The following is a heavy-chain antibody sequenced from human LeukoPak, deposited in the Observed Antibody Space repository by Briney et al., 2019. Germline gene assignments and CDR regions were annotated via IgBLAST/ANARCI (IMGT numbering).Heavy chain of an antibody. CDR3: AREQRWLQSLDY. CDR2: IYASGST. Sequence: SETLSLTCTVSGGSISSSSYYWGWIRQPPGKGLEWIGRIYASGSTNYNPSLKSRVTITVDTSKNQLSLKLSSVTATDTAVYYCAREQRWLQSLDYWGQGTLVTVSS. D-gene: IGHD5-24*01. V-gene: IGHV4-39*07. CDR1: GGSISSSSYY. J-gene: IGHJ4*02.